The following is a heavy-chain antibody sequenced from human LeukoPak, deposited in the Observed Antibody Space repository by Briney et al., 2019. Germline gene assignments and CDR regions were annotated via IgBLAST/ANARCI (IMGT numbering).Heavy chain of an antibody. CDR2: IYYSGST. D-gene: IGHD3-22*01. V-gene: IGHV4-39*07. CDR3: ARAYWYDASGPLDY. CDR1: GGFISSSSYY. J-gene: IGHJ4*02. Sequence: SETLSLTCTVSGGFISSSSYYWGWIRQPPGKGVEWIGSIYYSGSTYHNPSLKSRVTISVDTSKNQFSLKLTSVTAADAAMYYCARAYWYDASGPLDYWGQGTLVTVSS.